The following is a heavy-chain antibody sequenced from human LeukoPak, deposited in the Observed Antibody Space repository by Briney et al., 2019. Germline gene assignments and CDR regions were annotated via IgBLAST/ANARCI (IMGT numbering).Heavy chain of an antibody. CDR2: LYTGGGT. D-gene: IGHD3-22*01. J-gene: IGHJ4*02. CDR3: TRSGYRHPYHFDS. V-gene: IGHV3-53*01. Sequence: GGSLRLSCAASGFSVRTTYMSWVRQAPGKGLEWVSVLYTGGGTDHADSVKGRFTISRDSSKNTLSLQMNSPRVEDTAIYYCTRSGYRHPYHFDSWGQGTLVTVSS. CDR1: GFSVRTTY.